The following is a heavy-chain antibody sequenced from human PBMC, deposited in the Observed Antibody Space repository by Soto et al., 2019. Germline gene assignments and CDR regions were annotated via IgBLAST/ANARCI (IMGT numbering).Heavy chain of an antibody. CDR3: AKGGGSSGGSCYGPLD. Sequence: EVRLLESGGALVQPGGSLRLSCAASGFNFRSYAMSWVRQAPGKGLEWVSGTSGSGGSTYYADSVKGRFTISRDNSKNTLYLQMNSLRVEDTAVYYCAKGGGSSGGSCYGPLDWGQGTLVTVSS. J-gene: IGHJ4*02. CDR1: GFNFRSYA. CDR2: TSGSGGST. V-gene: IGHV3-23*01. D-gene: IGHD2-15*01.